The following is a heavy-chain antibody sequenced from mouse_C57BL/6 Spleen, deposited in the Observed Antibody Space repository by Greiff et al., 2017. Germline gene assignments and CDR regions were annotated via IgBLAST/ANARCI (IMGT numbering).Heavy chain of an antibody. V-gene: IGHV1-54*01. CDR3: AKGTGTYWYFDV. J-gene: IGHJ1*03. D-gene: IGHD4-1*01. CDR2: INPGSGGT. CDR1: GYAFTTYL. Sequence: QVQLQQPGAELVRPGTSVKVSCKASGYAFTTYLIEWVKQRPGQGLELIGVINPGSGGTNYNEKFKGKATRTADKSSSTAYLQLSSLTSEDSAFYFCAKGTGTYWYFDVWCTGTTVTVSS.